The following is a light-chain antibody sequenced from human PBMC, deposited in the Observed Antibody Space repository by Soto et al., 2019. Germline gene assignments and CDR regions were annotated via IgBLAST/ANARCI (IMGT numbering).Light chain of an antibody. CDR2: AAS. CDR1: QDLSSS. Sequence: DIQMTQSPSSVSASVGDRVTITCRASQDLSSSLAWYQQKPRKAPKLLIYAASILQSGVSSRFSGSGSGTDFTLTISNLQPEDFATYYCQHAKSFPPTFGPGTRVDIK. J-gene: IGKJ3*01. V-gene: IGKV1-12*01. CDR3: QHAKSFPPT.